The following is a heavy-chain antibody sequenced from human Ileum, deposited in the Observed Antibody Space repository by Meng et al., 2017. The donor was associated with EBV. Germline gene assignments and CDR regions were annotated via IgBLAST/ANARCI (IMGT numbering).Heavy chain of an antibody. CDR3: AIYAVGGSGQGY. D-gene: IGHD1-26*01. V-gene: IGHV4-30-4*01. CDR2: CSGGT. Sequence: QGQRQEPGPGLVKPSQTLSLTCAVSGVSISSGVYHWSWIRQPPGKGLEWIGCSGGTYYNPSLKSRLTISVDTSKNQFSLKLDSATAADTAVYYCAIYAVGGSGQGYWGQGTLVTVSS. CDR1: GVSISSGVYH. J-gene: IGHJ4*02.